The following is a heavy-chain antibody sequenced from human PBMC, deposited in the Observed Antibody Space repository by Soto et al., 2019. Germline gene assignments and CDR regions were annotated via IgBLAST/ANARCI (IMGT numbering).Heavy chain of an antibody. J-gene: IGHJ3*02. CDR3: AKDSYYYDSLDAFDI. V-gene: IGHV3-23*01. CDR2: ISGSGGST. Sequence: GGSLRLSCAASGLTFSSYAMSWVRQAPGKGLEWVSAISGSGGSTYYADSVKGRFTISRDNSKNTLYLQMNSLRAEDTAVYYCAKDSYYYDSLDAFDIWGQGTMVTVSS. CDR1: GLTFSSYA. D-gene: IGHD3-22*01.